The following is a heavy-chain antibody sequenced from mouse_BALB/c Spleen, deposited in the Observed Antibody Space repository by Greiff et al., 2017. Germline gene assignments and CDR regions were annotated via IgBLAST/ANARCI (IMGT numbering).Heavy chain of an antibody. J-gene: IGHJ4*01. CDR2: IDPANGNT. CDR3: ARVWDDALDY. V-gene: IGHV14-3*02. Sequence: VQLQQPGAELVKPGASVKLSCTASGFNIKDTYIHWVKQRPEQGLEWIGRIDPANGNTKYDPKFQGKATITADTSSNTAYLQLSSLTSEDTAVYYCARVWDDALDYWGQGTSVTVSS. CDR1: GFNIKDTY. D-gene: IGHD4-1*01.